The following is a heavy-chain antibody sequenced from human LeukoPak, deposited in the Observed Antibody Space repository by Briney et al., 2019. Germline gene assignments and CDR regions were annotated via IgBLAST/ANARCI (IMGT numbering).Heavy chain of an antibody. J-gene: IGHJ6*02. Sequence: SETLSLTCTVSGGSISSYYWSWIRQPAGKGLEWIGRIYTSGSTNYNPSLKSRVTMSVDKSKNQFSLKLNSLTAADTAVYYCARDTEVPAPRGYYYYYGMDVWGQGTTVTVSS. CDR1: GGSISSYY. CDR2: IYTSGST. V-gene: IGHV4-4*07. D-gene: IGHD2-2*01. CDR3: ARDTEVPAPRGYYYYYGMDV.